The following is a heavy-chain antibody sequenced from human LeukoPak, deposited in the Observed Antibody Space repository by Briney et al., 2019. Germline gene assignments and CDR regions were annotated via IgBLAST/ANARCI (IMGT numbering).Heavy chain of an antibody. CDR1: GGSISSYY. CDR2: IYYSGST. V-gene: IGHV4-59*01. D-gene: IGHD6-19*01. Sequence: TLSLTCTVSGGSISSYYWSWIRQPPGKGLEWIGYIYYSGSTNYNPSLKSRVTIPVDTSKNQFSLKLSSVTAADTAVYYCARDMYSSGWYSGSDYWGQGTLVTVSS. CDR3: ARDMYSSGWYSGSDY. J-gene: IGHJ4*02.